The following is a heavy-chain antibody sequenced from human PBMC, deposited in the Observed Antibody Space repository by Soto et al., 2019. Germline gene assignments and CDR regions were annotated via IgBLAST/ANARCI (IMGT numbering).Heavy chain of an antibody. CDR1: GFSLTTSGVG. V-gene: IGHV2-5*02. CDR3: AHNPSDRTNWYIRDDWFDP. CDR2: IYGDDDK. Sequence: QITLNESGPALVKPTQTLTLTCTFSGFSLTTSGVGVHWLRQPPGKALEWLAVIYGDDDKRYNPSLETRLTIPKPPSQTQVVLTMTNMDPLDTATYYCAHNPSDRTNWYIRDDWFDPWGQGTLVTVSS. D-gene: IGHD6-13*01. J-gene: IGHJ5*02.